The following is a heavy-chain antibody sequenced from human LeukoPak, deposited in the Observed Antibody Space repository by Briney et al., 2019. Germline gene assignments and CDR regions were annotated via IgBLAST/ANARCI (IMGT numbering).Heavy chain of an antibody. CDR3: ASIKVAVAGSGA. D-gene: IGHD6-19*01. J-gene: IGHJ4*02. Sequence: GGSLRLSCAAPGFIFTSHWMFWVRHVPGKGLVWVSRINGDGSRREYADSVKGRFTISRDNAKNTLYLQMNSLRAEDTAVYYCASIKVAVAGSGAWGQGTLVTVSS. CDR2: INGDGSRR. CDR1: GFIFTSHW. V-gene: IGHV3-74*01.